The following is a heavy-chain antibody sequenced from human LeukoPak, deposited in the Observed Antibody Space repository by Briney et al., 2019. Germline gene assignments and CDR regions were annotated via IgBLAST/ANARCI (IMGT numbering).Heavy chain of an antibody. D-gene: IGHD3-22*01. V-gene: IGHV4-59*01. CDR2: IYYRGST. J-gene: IGHJ6*02. Sequence: SETLSLTCTVSGGSISSYYWSWIRQPPGKGLEWIGYIYYRGSTNYNPSLKSRVTISVDTSKNQFSLKLSSVTAADTAVYYCARDRTYDSSGLYYYYGMDVWGQGTTVTVSS. CDR1: GGSISSYY. CDR3: ARDRTYDSSGLYYYYGMDV.